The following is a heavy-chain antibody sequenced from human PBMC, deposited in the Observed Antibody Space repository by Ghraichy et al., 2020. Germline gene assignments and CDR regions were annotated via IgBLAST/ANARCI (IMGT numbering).Heavy chain of an antibody. J-gene: IGHJ4*02. D-gene: IGHD6-13*01. Sequence: SETLSLTCAVYGGSFSGYYWSWIRQPPGKGLEWIGEINHSGSTNYNPSLKSRVTISVDTSKNQFSLKLSSVTAADTAVYYCARGTRRAALRYWGQGTLVTVAS. V-gene: IGHV4-34*01. CDR2: INHSGST. CDR3: ARGTRRAALRY. CDR1: GGSFSGYY.